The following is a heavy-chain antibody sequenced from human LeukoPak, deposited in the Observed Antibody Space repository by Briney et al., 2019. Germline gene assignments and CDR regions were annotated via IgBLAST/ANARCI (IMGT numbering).Heavy chain of an antibody. Sequence: ASVKVSCKASGYTFTSYGISWVRQAPGQGLEWMGWINAYNGNTNYAQKLQGRVTMTTDTSTSTAYMELRSLRSDNTAVYYCARDFGGYSYGYYMDVWGKGTTVTVSS. CDR2: INAYNGNT. CDR1: GYTFTSYG. CDR3: ARDFGGYSYGYYMDV. V-gene: IGHV1-18*01. D-gene: IGHD5-18*01. J-gene: IGHJ6*03.